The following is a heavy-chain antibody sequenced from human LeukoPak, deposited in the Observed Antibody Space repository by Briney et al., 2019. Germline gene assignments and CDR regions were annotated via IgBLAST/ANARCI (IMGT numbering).Heavy chain of an antibody. CDR1: GFTLNDHY. D-gene: IGHD2-21*02. CDR2: IKNKRGSYTA. J-gene: IGHJ4*02. CDR3: GRDTATALDY. Sequence: GGSLRLSCAASGFTLNDHYMDWVRQAPGKGLEWVGRIKNKRGSYTADYAASVKGRFTISRDDSQNSLYLQMNSLKPEDTAVYYCGRDTATALDYWGQGTLVTVSS. V-gene: IGHV3-72*01.